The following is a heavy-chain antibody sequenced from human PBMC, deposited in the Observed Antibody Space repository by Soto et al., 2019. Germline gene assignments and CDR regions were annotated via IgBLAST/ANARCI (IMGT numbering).Heavy chain of an antibody. D-gene: IGHD1-26*01. J-gene: IGHJ3*02. CDR1: RFSFSTYA. Sequence: QVLLVESGGGVVQPGTSLRLSCAASRFSFSTYAIHWVRQAPGKWLEWVAGITYDGGNEYYADSVKARFTISRDLSKSTLYLKMNSLGPHDTAVYYCARDRSGSHHIDDALDIWGRGTMVTVSS. CDR3: ARDRSGSHHIDDALDI. CDR2: ITYDGGNE. V-gene: IGHV3-30-3*01.